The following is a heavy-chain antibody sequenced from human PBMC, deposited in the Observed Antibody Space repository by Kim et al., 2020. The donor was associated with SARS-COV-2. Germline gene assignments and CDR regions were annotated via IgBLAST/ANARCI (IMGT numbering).Heavy chain of an antibody. J-gene: IGHJ4*02. V-gene: IGHV3-48*02. Sequence: GGSLRLSCAASGFTFSSYSMNWVRQAPGKGLQWVSYISSSSSTIYYADSVKGRFTISRDNAKNSLYLQMNSLRDEDTAVYYCARDVGDCSGGSCYFYFDYWGQGTLVTVSS. D-gene: IGHD2-15*01. CDR3: ARDVGDCSGGSCYFYFDY. CDR1: GFTFSSYS. CDR2: ISSSSSTI.